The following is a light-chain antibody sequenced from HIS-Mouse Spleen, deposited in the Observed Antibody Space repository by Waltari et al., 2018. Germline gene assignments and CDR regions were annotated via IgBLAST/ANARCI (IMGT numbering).Light chain of an antibody. CDR1: ALPKND. CDR2: EDS. J-gene: IGLJ2*01. Sequence: SYELTQPHPVSVSPGHTARTTCSGDALPKNDAHWYHPKSGQGPVLVIYEDSNRPSGIPERFSGSSSGTMATLTISGAQVEDEADYYCYSTDSSGNHRVFGGGTKLTVL. V-gene: IGLV3-10*01. CDR3: YSTDSSGNHRV.